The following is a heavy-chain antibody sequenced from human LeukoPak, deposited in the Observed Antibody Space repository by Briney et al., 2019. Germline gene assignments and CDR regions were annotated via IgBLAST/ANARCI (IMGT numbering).Heavy chain of an antibody. CDR3: AKRDGYNSNPLKD. CDR1: GFTFSSYA. D-gene: IGHD5-24*01. Sequence: GGSLRLSCAASGFTFSSYAMSWVRQAPGKGLEWVSSISRSGGSPYYGDSVKGRFTISRDNSRNTLYLQMNSLRAEDTALYYCAKRDGYNSNPLKDWGQGTLVTVSS. J-gene: IGHJ4*02. CDR2: ISRSGGSP. V-gene: IGHV3-23*01.